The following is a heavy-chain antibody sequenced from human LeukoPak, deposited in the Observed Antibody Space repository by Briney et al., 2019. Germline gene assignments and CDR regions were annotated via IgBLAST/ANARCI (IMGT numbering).Heavy chain of an antibody. CDR2: ISAYNGNT. CDR1: GYTFTSYG. V-gene: IGHV1-18*01. CDR3: ARSEWELLPNAFDI. D-gene: IGHD1-26*01. J-gene: IGHJ3*02. Sequence: GASVTVSCKASGYTFTSYGISWVRQAPGQGLEWMGWISAYNGNTNYAQKLQGRVTMTTDTSTSTAYMELRSLRSDDTAVYYCARSEWELLPNAFDIWGQGTMVTVSS.